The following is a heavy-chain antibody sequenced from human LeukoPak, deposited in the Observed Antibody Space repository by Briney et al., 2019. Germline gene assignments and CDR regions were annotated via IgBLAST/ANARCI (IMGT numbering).Heavy chain of an antibody. CDR1: GFTFSSYG. J-gene: IGHJ6*03. V-gene: IGHV3-30*02. CDR3: WATLPGSYYYYYYMDV. CDR2: IRYDGSNK. D-gene: IGHD5-24*01. Sequence: GGSLRLSCAASGFTFSSYGMHRVRQAPGKGLEWVAFIRYDGSNKYYADFVKGRFTISRDNSKNTLYLQMNSLRAEDTAVYYCWATLPGSYYYYYYMDVWGKGTTVTVSS.